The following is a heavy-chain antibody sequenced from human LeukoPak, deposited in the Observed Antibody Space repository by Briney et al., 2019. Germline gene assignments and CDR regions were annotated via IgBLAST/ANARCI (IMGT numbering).Heavy chain of an antibody. CDR1: GYTFTSYD. V-gene: IGHV1-8*01. Sequence: ASVKVSCKASGYTFTSYDINWVRQATGQGLEWMGWMNPNSGNTGYAQKFQGRVTMTRNTSISTAYMELCSLRSEDTAVYYCARGVLEWLFDWFDPWGQGTLVTVSS. CDR2: MNPNSGNT. CDR3: ARGVLEWLFDWFDP. D-gene: IGHD3-3*01. J-gene: IGHJ5*02.